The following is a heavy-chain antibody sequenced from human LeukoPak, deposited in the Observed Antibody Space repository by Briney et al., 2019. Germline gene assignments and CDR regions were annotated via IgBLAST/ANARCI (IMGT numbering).Heavy chain of an antibody. Sequence: PGGSLRLSCAASGFTFDDYGMSWVRHAPGKGLEWVSGINWNGGSTNYADSVKGRFTISRDNAKNSLYLQMNSLRDEDTALYYCTSTGILGATTGVGLFDFWGQGTLVTVSS. V-gene: IGHV3-20*04. J-gene: IGHJ4*02. CDR2: INWNGGST. CDR1: GFTFDDYG. D-gene: IGHD1-26*01. CDR3: TSTGILGATTGVGLFDF.